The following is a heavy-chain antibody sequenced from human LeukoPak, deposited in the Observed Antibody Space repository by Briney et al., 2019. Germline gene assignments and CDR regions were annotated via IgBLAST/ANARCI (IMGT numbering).Heavy chain of an antibody. J-gene: IGHJ6*02. CDR1: GFTFSNAW. D-gene: IGHD6-19*01. V-gene: IGHV3-15*01. CDR2: IKSKTDGGTT. CDR3: TTASEYSSGWTPYGMDV. Sequence: GGSLRLSCAASGFTFSNAWMSWVRQAPGNGLEWVGRIKSKTDGGTTDYAAPVKGRFTISRDDSKNTLYLQMNSLKTEDTAVYYCTTASEYSSGWTPYGMDVWGQGTTVTVSS.